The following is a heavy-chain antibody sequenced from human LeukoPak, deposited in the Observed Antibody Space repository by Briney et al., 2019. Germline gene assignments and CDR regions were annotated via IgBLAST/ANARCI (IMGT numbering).Heavy chain of an antibody. CDR1: GYTFTSHG. V-gene: IGHV1-18*01. CDR2: ISCYNGDT. Sequence: ASVKVSCKASGYTFTSHGISWVRQAPGQGLEWMGWISCYNGDTKYAQNLQGRVTMTTDASTSTAYMELRSLRSDDTAVYYCARDPTNTSGWYVYFDYWGQGTLVTVSS. CDR3: ARDPTNTSGWYVYFDY. D-gene: IGHD6-19*01. J-gene: IGHJ4*02.